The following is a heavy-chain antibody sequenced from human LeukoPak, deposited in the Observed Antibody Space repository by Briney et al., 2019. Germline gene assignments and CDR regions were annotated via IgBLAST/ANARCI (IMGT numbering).Heavy chain of an antibody. CDR3: VKEGDDFWSGSYYFDY. V-gene: IGHV3-23*01. Sequence: GGSLRLSCVVSGFTFSSYGMSWVRQAPGKGLEWVSAISGSGGTTYYADSVKGRFTISRDNSKNTLYLQMSNLKAEDTAVYYCVKEGDDFWSGSYYFDYWGQGTLVTVSS. D-gene: IGHD3-3*01. J-gene: IGHJ4*02. CDR1: GFTFSSYG. CDR2: ISGSGGTT.